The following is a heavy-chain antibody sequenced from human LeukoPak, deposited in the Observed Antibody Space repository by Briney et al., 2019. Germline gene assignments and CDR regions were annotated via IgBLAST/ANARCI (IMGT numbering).Heavy chain of an antibody. J-gene: IGHJ6*02. CDR1: GFTFSIHN. V-gene: IGHV3-23*01. D-gene: IGHD6-13*01. CDR3: AKFLSSSGRGGIEGTGRGTTIYYGMDV. CDR2: INSGGDAT. Sequence: PGGSLRLSCAASGFTFSIHNMDWVRQAPGKGLEWISYINSGGDATHYADSVKGRFTISRDNSKNTLYLQMNSLRAEDTAVYYCAKFLSSSGRGGIEGTGRGTTIYYGMDVWGQGTTVTVSS.